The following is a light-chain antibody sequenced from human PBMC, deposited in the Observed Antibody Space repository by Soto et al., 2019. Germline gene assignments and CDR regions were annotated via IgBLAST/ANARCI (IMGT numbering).Light chain of an antibody. CDR3: SAYAGSSVL. CDR2: EVS. Sequence: QSALTQPASVSGSPGQSITISCTGTSSDVGGYDYVSWYQQYPDKAPKLMIFEVSNRPSGVSNRFSGSKSGNTASLAISGLQTEGEADYYCSAYAGSSVLFGGGTTLTVL. V-gene: IGLV2-14*01. CDR1: SSDVGGYDY. J-gene: IGLJ2*01.